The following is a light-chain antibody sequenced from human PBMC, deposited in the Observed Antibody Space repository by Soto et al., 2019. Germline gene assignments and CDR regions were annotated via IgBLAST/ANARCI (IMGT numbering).Light chain of an antibody. CDR1: SGHSNYA. J-gene: IGLJ2*01. CDR2: LNSDGSH. V-gene: IGLV4-69*01. Sequence: QLVLTQSPSASASLGASVKLTCTLSSGHSNYAIAWHQQQAERGPRYLMKLNSDGSHSKGDGIPDRFSGSSSGAERYLTISSLQSEDEADYYCQTWGTGIVFGGGTKLTVL. CDR3: QTWGTGIV.